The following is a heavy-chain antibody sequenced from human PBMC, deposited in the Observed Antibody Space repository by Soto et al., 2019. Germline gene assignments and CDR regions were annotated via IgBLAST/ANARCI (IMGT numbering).Heavy chain of an antibody. CDR3: AREFAYYYDSSGSL. Sequence: ASVKVSCKASGYTFTGYYMHWVRQAPGQGLEWMGWINPNSGGTNYAQKFQGRVTMTRDTSISTAYMELSRLRSDDTAVYYCAREFAYYYDSSGSLWGQGTLVTVSS. J-gene: IGHJ4*02. CDR1: GYTFTGYY. D-gene: IGHD3-22*01. CDR2: INPNSGGT. V-gene: IGHV1-2*02.